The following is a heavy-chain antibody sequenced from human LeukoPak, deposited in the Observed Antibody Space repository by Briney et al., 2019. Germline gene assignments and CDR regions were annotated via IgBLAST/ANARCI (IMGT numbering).Heavy chain of an antibody. CDR2: ISWNSGSI. CDR3: AKDISAAGTRETYFDY. J-gene: IGHJ4*02. D-gene: IGHD6-13*01. CDR1: GFTFDDYA. V-gene: IGHV3-9*01. Sequence: GGSLRLSCAASGFTFDDYAMRWVRQAPGKGLEWVSGISWNSGSIGYADSVKGRFTISRDNAKNSLYLQMNSLRAEDTALYYCAKDISAAGTRETYFDYWGQGTLVTVSS.